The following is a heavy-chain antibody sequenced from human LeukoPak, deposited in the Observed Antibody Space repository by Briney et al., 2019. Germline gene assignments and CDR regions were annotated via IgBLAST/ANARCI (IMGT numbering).Heavy chain of an antibody. Sequence: KPSETLSLTCAVYGGSFSGYYWSWIRQPPGKGLEWIGEINHSGSTNYNPSLKSRVTISVDTSKNQFSLKLSSVTAADTAVYYCARGPDSSGWYVWGQGTTVTVSS. J-gene: IGHJ6*02. CDR3: ARGPDSSGWYV. D-gene: IGHD6-19*01. CDR1: GGSFSGYY. CDR2: INHSGST. V-gene: IGHV4-34*01.